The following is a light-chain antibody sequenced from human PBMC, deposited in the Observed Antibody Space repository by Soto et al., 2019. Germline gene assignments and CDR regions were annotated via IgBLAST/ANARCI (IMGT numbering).Light chain of an antibody. CDR1: QSVSSSY. V-gene: IGKV3-20*01. Sequence: EIVLTQSPGTLSLSLGERATLSCRASQSVSSSYLAWYQHKRGQAPRLLIYGASSRATGIPDRFSGSGSGTDFTLTISSLEPEDFAVYYCQQYGSSTLTFGGGTKVEIK. CDR3: QQYGSSTLT. CDR2: GAS. J-gene: IGKJ4*01.